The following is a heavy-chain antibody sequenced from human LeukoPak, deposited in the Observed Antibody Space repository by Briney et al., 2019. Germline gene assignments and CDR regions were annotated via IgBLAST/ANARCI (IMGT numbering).Heavy chain of an antibody. Sequence: SETLSLTCAVYGGSFSGYYWSWIRQPPGKGLEWIGYIYYSGSTNYNPSLKSRVTISVDTSKNQFPLELSSVTAADTAVYYCARGGDYYDSSGNQAFDYWGQGTLVTVSS. V-gene: IGHV4-59*01. CDR1: GGSFSGYY. J-gene: IGHJ4*02. CDR2: IYYSGST. D-gene: IGHD3-22*01. CDR3: ARGGDYYDSSGNQAFDY.